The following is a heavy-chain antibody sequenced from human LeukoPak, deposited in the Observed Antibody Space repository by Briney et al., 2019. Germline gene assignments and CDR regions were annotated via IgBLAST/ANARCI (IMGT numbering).Heavy chain of an antibody. J-gene: IGHJ5*02. Sequence: PGGSLRLSCAASGFTFSSYAMSWVRQAPGKGLEWFSAISGSGGSTYYADSVKGRFTISRDNSKNTLYLQMNSLRAEDTAVYYCAKDRSGYSSGWYFGNWFDPWGQGTLVTVSS. CDR2: ISGSGGST. CDR3: AKDRSGYSSGWYFGNWFDP. D-gene: IGHD6-19*01. CDR1: GFTFSSYA. V-gene: IGHV3-23*01.